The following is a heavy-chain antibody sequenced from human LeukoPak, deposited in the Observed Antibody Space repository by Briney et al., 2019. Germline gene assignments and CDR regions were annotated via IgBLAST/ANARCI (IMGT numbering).Heavy chain of an antibody. CDR1: GFTFSSYA. Sequence: GGSLRLSCAASGFTFSSYAMSWVRQAPGKGLEWVSAISGSGGSTYYADSVKGRFTISRDNSKNTLYLQMNSLRAEDTAVYYCASAYYDSSGYYHLTPDYWGQGTLVTVSS. J-gene: IGHJ4*02. CDR2: ISGSGGST. CDR3: ASAYYDSSGYYHLTPDY. D-gene: IGHD3-22*01. V-gene: IGHV3-23*01.